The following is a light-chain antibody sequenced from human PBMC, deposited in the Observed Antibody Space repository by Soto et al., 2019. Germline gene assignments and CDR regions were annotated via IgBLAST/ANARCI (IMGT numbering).Light chain of an antibody. CDR1: SSDVGSYDP. Sequence: QSALTQPASVSGSPGQSMTISCTGTSSDVGSYDPVSWYQQHPGQAPKLMMYEGTKRPSGVSTRFSGSTSGNTASLTISGLQTEDEADYYCYSYAGSNTYVFGPGTKLTVL. CDR3: YSYAGSNTYV. J-gene: IGLJ1*01. CDR2: EGT. V-gene: IGLV2-23*01.